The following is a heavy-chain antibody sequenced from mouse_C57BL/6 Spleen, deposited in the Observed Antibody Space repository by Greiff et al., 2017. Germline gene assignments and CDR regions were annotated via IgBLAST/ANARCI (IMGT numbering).Heavy chain of an antibody. D-gene: IGHD1-1*01. CDR1: GFTFSSYT. V-gene: IGHV5-9*01. CDR3: ARQGPLSTVVAAWFAY. Sequence: EVKLLESGGGLVKPGGSLKLSCEASGFTFSSYTMSWVRQTPEKRLEWLATISGGGGNTYYPDSVKGRFTISRDNAKNTQYMHMSSLRSEDTALYYGARQGPLSTVVAAWFAYWGQGTLVTVSA. J-gene: IGHJ3*01. CDR2: ISGGGGNT.